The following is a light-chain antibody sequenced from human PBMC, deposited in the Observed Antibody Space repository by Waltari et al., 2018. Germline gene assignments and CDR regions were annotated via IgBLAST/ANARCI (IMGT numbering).Light chain of an antibody. CDR2: GAS. J-gene: IGKJ5*01. CDR3: QQYGSSPPSIT. V-gene: IGKV3-20*01. Sequence: EIVFTQSPGTLSLSPGERATLSCRASQSVSSSYLAWYQQKPGQAPRHLIYGASSRATGIPDRFSGSGSGTDFTLTISRLEPEDFAVYYCQQYGSSPPSITFGQGTRLEIK. CDR1: QSVSSSY.